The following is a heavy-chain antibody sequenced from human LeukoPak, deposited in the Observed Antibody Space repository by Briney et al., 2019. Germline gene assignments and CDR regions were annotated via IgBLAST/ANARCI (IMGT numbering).Heavy chain of an antibody. CDR2: ISGSGGNT. Sequence: GGSLRLSCAVSGFTFSNYGMHWVRQAPGKGLEWVSAISGSGGNTYYADSVKGRFTISRDNPKNTLYLQMSSLRVEDSAVYYCVKEGAITPPTWDYWGQGTLVTVSS. J-gene: IGHJ4*02. D-gene: IGHD5-12*01. V-gene: IGHV3-23*01. CDR3: VKEGAITPPTWDY. CDR1: GFTFSNYG.